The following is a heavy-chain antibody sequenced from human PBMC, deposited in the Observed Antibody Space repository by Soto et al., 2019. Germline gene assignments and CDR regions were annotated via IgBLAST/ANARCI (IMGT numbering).Heavy chain of an antibody. V-gene: IGHV1-18*01. CDR3: ARAGYCSGGNCYGSGLMDV. J-gene: IGHJ6*02. D-gene: IGHD2-15*01. CDR2: ISAYNGNT. Sequence: QVQLVQSGAEVKKPGASVKVSCKASGYTFTSYGISWVRQAPGQGLEWMGWISAYNGNTNYAQKLQGRVTVTTDTSTSTAYMKLRSLRSDDTAVYYCARAGYCSGGNCYGSGLMDVWGQGTTVTVSS. CDR1: GYTFTSYG.